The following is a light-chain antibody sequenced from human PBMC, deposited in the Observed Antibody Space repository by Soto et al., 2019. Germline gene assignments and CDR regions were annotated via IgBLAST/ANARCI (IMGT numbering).Light chain of an antibody. V-gene: IGKV1-5*01. J-gene: IGKJ1*01. Sequence: DIQISQSPSTLSASSGYTVTLTCRSSESIYNWLAWYQQKPGKAPKLLLFAASTLVGGVPSRFSGRGSGTEFTLTIGSLQPDDFATYYCQQYKSYTPRTFGQGTKVDI. CDR1: ESIYNW. CDR3: QQYKSYTPRT. CDR2: AAS.